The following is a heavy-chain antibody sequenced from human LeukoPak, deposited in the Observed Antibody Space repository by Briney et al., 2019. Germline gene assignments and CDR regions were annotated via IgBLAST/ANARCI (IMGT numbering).Heavy chain of an antibody. Sequence: GGSLRLSCAASGFTFSSYSMNWVRQAPGKGLEWVSSISSSSGYIYYADSVKGRFTISRDNAKNSLYLQMNSLRAEDTAVYYCAKDVGVVTRGYFDYWGQGTLVTVSS. CDR2: ISSSSGYI. J-gene: IGHJ4*02. CDR3: AKDVGVVTRGYFDY. V-gene: IGHV3-21*01. D-gene: IGHD3-3*01. CDR1: GFTFSSYS.